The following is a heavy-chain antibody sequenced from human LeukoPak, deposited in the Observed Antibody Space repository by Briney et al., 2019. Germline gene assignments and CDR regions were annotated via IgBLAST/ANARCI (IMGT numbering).Heavy chain of an antibody. J-gene: IGHJ4*02. CDR3: AKTDSSGSLTYFDF. CDR2: ITNSGGSQ. V-gene: IGHV3-23*01. D-gene: IGHD3-22*01. Sequence: GGSLRLSCAASGFTFTSYAITWVRQAPGKGLEWVSGITNSGGSQYYGDSVKGRFTISRDNSKNTVYLQMNSLRAEDTAVYYCAKTDSSGSLTYFDFWGQGTLVTVSS. CDR1: GFTFTSYA.